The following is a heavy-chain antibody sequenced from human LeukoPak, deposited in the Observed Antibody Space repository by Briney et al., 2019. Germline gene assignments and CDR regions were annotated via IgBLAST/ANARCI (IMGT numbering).Heavy chain of an antibody. Sequence: PGGSLRLSCAGSGFTFSDYYMTWIRQAPGKGLEWLSYVSSSSSHANYADSVKGRFTISRDNAKNSLYLQMNSLRAEDTAVYYCARGRVVDYWGQGTLVTVSS. V-gene: IGHV3-11*05. CDR1: GFTFSDYY. CDR3: ARGRVVDY. CDR2: VSSSSSHA. J-gene: IGHJ4*02.